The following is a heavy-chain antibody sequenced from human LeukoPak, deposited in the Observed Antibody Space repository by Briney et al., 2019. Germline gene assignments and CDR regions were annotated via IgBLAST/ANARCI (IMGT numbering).Heavy chain of an antibody. CDR2: VSHTGAT. J-gene: IGHJ3*01. V-gene: IGHV4-59*01. D-gene: IGHD1-26*01. CDR3: ARDRRGSFYTFDL. Sequence: KPSETLSLTCSVSVASINGYFWNWVRQTPEKRLDWIGYVSHTGATTSNPTLKSRVSITIDTSKSQISLTMTSVTAADSALYYCARDRRGSFYTFDLWGPGTIVSVS. CDR1: VASINGYF.